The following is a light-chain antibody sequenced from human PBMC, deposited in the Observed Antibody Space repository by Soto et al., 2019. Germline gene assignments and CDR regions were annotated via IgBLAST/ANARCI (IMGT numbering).Light chain of an antibody. V-gene: IGLV1-44*01. Sequence: QSVLTQPPSASGTPGQRVTISCSGSSSNIGSNTVNGYQQLPGTAPKLLIYINNHRPSGVPDRFSGSKSGTSASLSISGLQSEDEADYYCAAWDDSLNGRYVFGTGTKLTVL. J-gene: IGLJ1*01. CDR3: AAWDDSLNGRYV. CDR2: INN. CDR1: SSNIGSNT.